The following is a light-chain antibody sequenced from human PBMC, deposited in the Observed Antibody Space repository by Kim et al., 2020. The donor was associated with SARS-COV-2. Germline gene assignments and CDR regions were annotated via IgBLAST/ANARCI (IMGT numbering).Light chain of an antibody. J-gene: IGKJ2*01. CDR1: QSRQHSNGDIF. Sequence: EPASSSCRSAQSRQHSNGDIFLDLYVLKSGQSPQPLIFFGSNRASGVPDRFCGSASGTDFILKISRVEPEDVGIYYCVQVLRAPLSFGQGTKLEI. V-gene: IGKV2-28*01. CDR2: FGS. CDR3: VQVLRAPLS.